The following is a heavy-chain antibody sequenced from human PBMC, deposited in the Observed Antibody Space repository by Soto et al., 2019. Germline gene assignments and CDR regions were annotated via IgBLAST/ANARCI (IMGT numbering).Heavy chain of an antibody. CDR1: GGSISSYY. J-gene: IGHJ5*02. Sequence: SETLSLTCTVSGGSISSYYWSWIRQPPGKGLEWIGYIYYSGSTNYNPSLKSRVTISVDTSKNQFSLKLSSVTAADTAVYYCARPQITMVRGVIIYGGFDPWGQGTLVTVSS. CDR2: IYYSGST. D-gene: IGHD3-10*01. V-gene: IGHV4-59*08. CDR3: ARPQITMVRGVIIYGGFDP.